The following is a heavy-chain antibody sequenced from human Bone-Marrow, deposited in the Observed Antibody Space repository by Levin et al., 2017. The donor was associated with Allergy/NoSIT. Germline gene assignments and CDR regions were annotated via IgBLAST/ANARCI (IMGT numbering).Heavy chain of an antibody. D-gene: IGHD5-12*01. CDR1: GFTFSTYS. CDR2: LSSSGNTI. J-gene: IGHJ6*02. V-gene: IGHV3-48*02. Sequence: GGSLRLSCVASGFTFSTYSMNWVRQAPGKGLEWVSYLSSSGNTIHYADSVKGRFIISRDNAKNSLYLELHSLRDADTGVYYCAGSAYDFKRNSYNYGLDVWGQGTTVTVSS. CDR3: AGSAYDFKRNSYNYGLDV.